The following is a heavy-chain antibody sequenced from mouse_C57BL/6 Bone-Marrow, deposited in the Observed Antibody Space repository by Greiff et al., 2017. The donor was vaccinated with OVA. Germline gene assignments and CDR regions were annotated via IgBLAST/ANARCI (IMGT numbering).Heavy chain of an antibody. J-gene: IGHJ4*01. Sequence: VQLQQSVAELVRPGASVKLSCTASGFNIKNSYMHWVKQRPEQGLEWIGRIDPANGNTKYAPKFQGKATITADTSSNTAYLQLRSLTSEDAAIYYCGGDYGGKGYDMDYWGRGTAVTVSA. V-gene: IGHV14-3*01. CDR2: IDPANGNT. CDR1: GFNIKNSY. CDR3: GGDYGGKGYDMDY. D-gene: IGHD2-4*01.